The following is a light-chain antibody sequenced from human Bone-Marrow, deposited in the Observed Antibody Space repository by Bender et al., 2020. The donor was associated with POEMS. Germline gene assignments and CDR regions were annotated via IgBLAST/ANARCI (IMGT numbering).Light chain of an antibody. J-gene: IGLJ2*01. V-gene: IGLV2-14*01. CDR3: PSYTSSTTVV. CDR2: GVS. Sequence: QSALTQPASVSGSPGQSITISCTGTSGDVGRYDFVSWYQQHPGKAPKLMIYGVSNRPSGVSNRFSGSKSGNTASLTISGLQAEDEADYYCPSYTSSTTVVFGGGTKLTVL. CDR1: SGDVGRYDF.